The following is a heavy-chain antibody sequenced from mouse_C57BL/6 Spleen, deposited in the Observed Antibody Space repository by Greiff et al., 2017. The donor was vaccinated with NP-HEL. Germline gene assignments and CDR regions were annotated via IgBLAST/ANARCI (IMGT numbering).Heavy chain of an antibody. Sequence: EVHLVESGGGLVQPGGSLSLSCAASGFTFTDYYMSWVRQPPGTALEWLGFIRNKANGYTTEYSASVKGRFTISRDNSQSILYLQRNALRAEDSATYYCARGDDYWGQGTTLTVSS. V-gene: IGHV7-3*01. CDR3: ARGDDY. J-gene: IGHJ2*01. CDR1: GFTFTDYY. CDR2: IRNKANGYTT.